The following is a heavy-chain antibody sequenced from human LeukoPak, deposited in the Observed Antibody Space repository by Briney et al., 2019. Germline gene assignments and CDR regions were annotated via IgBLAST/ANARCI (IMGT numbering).Heavy chain of an antibody. J-gene: IGHJ4*02. CDR3: AKVYSSVWTHIGHFDY. CDR1: GFTLSNYA. Sequence: SGGSLRLSCAASGFTLSNYAMSWVRQAPGKGLEWVSGISRSGDSTFYTDSVKGRFTISRDNSKNTLYLQLNSLRAEDTAVYYCAKVYSSVWTHIGHFDYWGQGTLVTVSS. V-gene: IGHV3-23*01. CDR2: ISRSGDST. D-gene: IGHD6-19*01.